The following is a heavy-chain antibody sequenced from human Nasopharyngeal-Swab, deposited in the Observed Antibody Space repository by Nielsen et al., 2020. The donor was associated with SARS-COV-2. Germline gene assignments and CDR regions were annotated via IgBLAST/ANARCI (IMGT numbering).Heavy chain of an antibody. CDR2: ISAYNGNT. J-gene: IGHJ6*02. Sequence: ASVKVSCKASGCTFTSYGISWVRQAPGQGLEWMGWISAYNGNTNYAQKLQGRVTMTTDTSTSTAYMELRSLRSDDTAVYYCARDVGYSSSWFLYYYYGMDVWGQGTTVTVSS. CDR3: ARDVGYSSSWFLYYYYGMDV. CDR1: GCTFTSYG. D-gene: IGHD6-13*01. V-gene: IGHV1-18*01.